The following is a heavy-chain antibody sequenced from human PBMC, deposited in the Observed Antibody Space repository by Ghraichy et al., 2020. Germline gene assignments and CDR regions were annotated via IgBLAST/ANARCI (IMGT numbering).Heavy chain of an antibody. CDR3: AKEVSRTYYFAMDV. V-gene: IGHV3-23*01. Sequence: GGSLRLSCAASGFTFSNYALSWVRQAPGKGLEWVSAISGSGGSTYYADSVKGRFTISRDNSKNTLYLQLNSLRGEDTAVYYCAKEVSRTYYFAMDVWGQGTTVTVSS. CDR1: GFTFSNYA. D-gene: IGHD1-14*01. J-gene: IGHJ6*02. CDR2: ISGSGGST.